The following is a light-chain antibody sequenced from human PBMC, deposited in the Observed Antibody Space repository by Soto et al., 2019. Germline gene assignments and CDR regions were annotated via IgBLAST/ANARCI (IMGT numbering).Light chain of an antibody. CDR2: DAS. J-gene: IGKJ5*01. CDR3: QHYNGYPQT. Sequence: DIQMTQSPSTLSASVGDRVTITCRASQSISRSLAWYQQNPGKAPKLLIFDASSLESGVPSRFSGSGSGTEFTLTISSLQPDDFATYYCQHYNGYPQTFGQGTRLEIK. V-gene: IGKV1-5*01. CDR1: QSISRS.